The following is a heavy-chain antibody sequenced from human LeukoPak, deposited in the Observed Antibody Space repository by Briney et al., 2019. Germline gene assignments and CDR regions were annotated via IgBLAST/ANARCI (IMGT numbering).Heavy chain of an antibody. J-gene: IGHJ4*02. CDR1: GGLFSGYY. D-gene: IGHD3-22*01. Sequence: SETLSLTCAVYGGLFSGYYWSWIRQPPGKGLEWIGEINHSGSTNYNPSLKSRVTISVDTSKNQFSLKLSSVTAADTAVYYCARGRKHSRDFDYWGQGTLVTVSS. CDR3: ARGRKHSRDFDY. V-gene: IGHV4-34*01. CDR2: INHSGST.